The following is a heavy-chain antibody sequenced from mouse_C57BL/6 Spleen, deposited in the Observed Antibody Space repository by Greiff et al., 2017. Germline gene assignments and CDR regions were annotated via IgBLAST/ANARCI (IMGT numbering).Heavy chain of an antibody. J-gene: IGHJ2*01. D-gene: IGHD6-2*01. CDR2: ISSGGDYI. CDR3: TRAGSPLYYFDY. V-gene: IGHV5-9-1*02. Sequence: EVNVVESGEGLVKPGGSLKLSCAASGFTFSSYAMSWVRQTPEKRLEWVAYISSGGDYIYYADTVKGRFTISRYNARNTLYLQMSSLKSEDTAMYYCTRAGSPLYYFDYWGQGTTLTVSS. CDR1: GFTFSSYA.